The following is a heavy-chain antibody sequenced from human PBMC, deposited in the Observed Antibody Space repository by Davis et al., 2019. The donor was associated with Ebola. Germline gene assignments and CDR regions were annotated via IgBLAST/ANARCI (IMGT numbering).Heavy chain of an antibody. Sequence: SETLSLTCTVSGGSISSYYWSWIRQPPGKGLEWIGSIYYSGSTYYNPSLKSRVTISVDTSKNQFSLKLSSVTAADTAVYYCGCGYSYVGYWGQGTLVTVSS. V-gene: IGHV4-59*05. CDR3: GCGYSYVGY. CDR2: IYYSGST. D-gene: IGHD5-18*01. J-gene: IGHJ4*02. CDR1: GGSISSYY.